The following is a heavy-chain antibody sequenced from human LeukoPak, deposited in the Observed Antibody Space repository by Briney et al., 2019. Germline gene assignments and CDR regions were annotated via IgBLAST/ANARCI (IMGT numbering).Heavy chain of an antibody. J-gene: IGHJ5*02. CDR2: IYYSGST. V-gene: IGHV4-59*01. CDR1: GGSISSYY. CDR3: ARDYSRWFDP. Sequence: PLETLSLTCTVPGGSISSYYWSWIRQPPGKGLEWIGYIYYSGSTNYNPSLKSRVTISVDTSKNQFSLKLSSVTAADTAVYYCARDYSRWFDPWGQGTLVTVSS. D-gene: IGHD4-11*01.